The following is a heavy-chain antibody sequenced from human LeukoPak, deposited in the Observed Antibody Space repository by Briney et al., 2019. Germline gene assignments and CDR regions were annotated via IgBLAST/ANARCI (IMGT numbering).Heavy chain of an antibody. J-gene: IGHJ5*02. CDR3: AKDPTTVVTNNWFDP. D-gene: IGHD4-23*01. V-gene: IGHV3-23*01. CDR1: GFTFSSYA. CDR2: ISGSGGST. Sequence: PGGSLRLSCAASGFTFSSYAMSWVRQAPGKGLEWVSAISGSGGSTYYADSVKGRLTISRDNSKNTLYLQMNSLRAEDTAVYYCAKDPTTVVTNNWFDPWGQGTLVTVSS.